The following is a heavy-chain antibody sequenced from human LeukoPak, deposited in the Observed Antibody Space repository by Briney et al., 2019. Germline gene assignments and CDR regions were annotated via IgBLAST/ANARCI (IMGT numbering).Heavy chain of an antibody. J-gene: IGHJ4*02. D-gene: IGHD3-10*01. CDR2: FDPEDGET. CDR3: ATGLGYGSGSSL. V-gene: IGHV1-24*01. CDR1: GNSHTELS. Sequence: ASVKVSCKVSGNSHTELSMHWVRQAPGKGLEWMGGFDPEDGETIYAQKFQGRVTMTEDTSTDTAYMELSSLRSEDTAVYYCATGLGYGSGSSLWGQGTLVTVSS.